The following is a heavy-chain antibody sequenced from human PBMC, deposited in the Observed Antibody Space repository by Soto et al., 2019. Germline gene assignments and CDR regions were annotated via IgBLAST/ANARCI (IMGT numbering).Heavy chain of an antibody. CDR3: ARGRGYRPVQY. Sequence: LSLNCAVYGGSFSCYYWSWIRQPPGKVLEWIGEINHSGSTNYNPSLKSRVTISVDTSKNQFSLKLSSVTAADTAVYYCARGRGYRPVQYWGQATLHIVS. V-gene: IGHV4-34*01. CDR2: INHSGST. CDR1: GGSFSCYY. J-gene: IGHJ4*02. D-gene: IGHD5-18*01.